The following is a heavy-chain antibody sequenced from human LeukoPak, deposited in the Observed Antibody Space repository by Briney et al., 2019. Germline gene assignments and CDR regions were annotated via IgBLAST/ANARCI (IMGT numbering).Heavy chain of an antibody. CDR2: SRNKANRYTI. Sequence: GGSLRLSCAASGFTFSDHYMDWVRQAPRKGLEWVGRSRNKANRYTIEYAASVKGRFTISRDDSKNSLYLQMNSLKTEDTAVYYCTTTAYSGSYSLDYWGPGTLVTVSS. CDR1: GFTFSDHY. D-gene: IGHD1-26*01. J-gene: IGHJ4*02. CDR3: TTTAYSGSYSLDY. V-gene: IGHV3-72*01.